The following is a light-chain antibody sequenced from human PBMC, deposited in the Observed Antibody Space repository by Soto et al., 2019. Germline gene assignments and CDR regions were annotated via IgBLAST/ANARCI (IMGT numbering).Light chain of an antibody. J-gene: IGKJ1*01. CDR1: QRISTF. V-gene: IGKV1-39*01. CDR2: GAS. CDR3: QQSYTTPRT. Sequence: DIQMTQTPSSLSASVGDRVTITCRASQRISTFLNWYQQKPGKAPNLLIYGASTLQTGAPSRFSGSGSGADFTLTISSRQREDFATYYWQQSYTTPRTFGQGTKVEVK.